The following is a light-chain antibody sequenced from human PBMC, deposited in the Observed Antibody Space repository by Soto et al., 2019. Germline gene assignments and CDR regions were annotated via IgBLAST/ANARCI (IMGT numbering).Light chain of an antibody. J-gene: IGLJ3*02. CDR2: EVS. CDR3: SSYTSRGTPWV. Sequence: QSALTQPASVSGSPGQSITISCTGTSSDVGGYNYVSWYQQHPGKAPQLMIYEVSNRPSGVANRFSGSKPGNTASLTISGLQAEDEADYDRSSYTSRGTPWVFGGGTKLTVL. CDR1: SSDVGGYNY. V-gene: IGLV2-14*01.